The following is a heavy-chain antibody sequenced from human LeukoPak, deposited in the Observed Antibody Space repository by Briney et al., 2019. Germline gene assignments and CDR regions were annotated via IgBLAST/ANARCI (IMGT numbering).Heavy chain of an antibody. CDR2: IYYSGST. Sequence: PSETLSLTCTVSGGSISSYYWSWLRQPPGKGLEWIGYIYYSGSTNYNPSLKSRVTISVDTSKNQFSLKLSSVTAADTAVYYCARDRFSIAVAGSNWFDPWGQGALVTVSS. V-gene: IGHV4-59*01. D-gene: IGHD6-19*01. J-gene: IGHJ5*02. CDR1: GGSISSYY. CDR3: ARDRFSIAVAGSNWFDP.